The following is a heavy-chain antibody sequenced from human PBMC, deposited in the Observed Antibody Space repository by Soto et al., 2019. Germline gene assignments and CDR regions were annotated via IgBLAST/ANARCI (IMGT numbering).Heavy chain of an antibody. CDR2: ISYDGSNK. D-gene: IGHD4-17*01. CDR1: GFTFSSYG. J-gene: IGHJ3*02. CDR3: ANTPALRPYGGNPKKTGFDI. V-gene: IGHV3-30*18. Sequence: GGSLRLSCAASGFTFSSYGMHWVRQAPGKGLEWVAVISYDGSNKYYADSVKGRFTISRDNSKNTLYLQMNSLRAEDTAVYYCANTPALRPYGGNPKKTGFDIWGQGTMVTRLL.